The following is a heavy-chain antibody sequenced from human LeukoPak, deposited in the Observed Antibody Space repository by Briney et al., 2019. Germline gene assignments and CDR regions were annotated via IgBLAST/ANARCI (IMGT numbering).Heavy chain of an antibody. J-gene: IGHJ4*02. CDR1: GFTFSSYW. CDR2: INSDGGST. V-gene: IGHV3-74*01. Sequence: PGGSLRLSCTASGFTFSSYWMHWVRQAPGKGLVWVSRINSDGGSTSYADSVKGRFTLSRDNAKNTLYLQMNSLRAEDTAVYYCARRIQGMAPYYFDYWGQGTLVTVSS. D-gene: IGHD5-24*01. CDR3: ARRIQGMAPYYFDY.